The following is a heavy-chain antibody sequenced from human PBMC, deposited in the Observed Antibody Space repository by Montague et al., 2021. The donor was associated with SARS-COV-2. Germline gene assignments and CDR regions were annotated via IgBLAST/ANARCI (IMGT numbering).Heavy chain of an antibody. J-gene: IGHJ5*02. D-gene: IGHD6-25*01. CDR2: IYTSGST. Sequence: TLSLTCTVSIGSISSGSYYWSWIRQPAGKGLEWIGRIYTSGSTXYNPSLKSRVTISVDTSKNQFSLKLSSVTAADTAVYCCARDGYSSGWNGLHWFDPWGQGTLVTVSS. V-gene: IGHV4-61*02. CDR1: IGSISSGSYY. CDR3: ARDGYSSGWNGLHWFDP.